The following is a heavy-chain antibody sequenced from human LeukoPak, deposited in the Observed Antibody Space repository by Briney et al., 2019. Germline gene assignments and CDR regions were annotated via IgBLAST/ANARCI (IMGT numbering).Heavy chain of an antibody. V-gene: IGHV4-4*02. D-gene: IGHD6-19*01. CDR3: ARAGYSSGPYYYYYGMDV. Sequence: PSGTLSLTCAVSGGSISSSNWWSWVRQPPGKGLEWIGEIYHSGSTNYNPSLKSRVTISVDKSKNQFSQKLSSVTAADTAVYYCARAGYSSGPYYYYYGMDVWGKGTTVTVSS. CDR2: IYHSGST. CDR1: GGSISSSNW. J-gene: IGHJ6*04.